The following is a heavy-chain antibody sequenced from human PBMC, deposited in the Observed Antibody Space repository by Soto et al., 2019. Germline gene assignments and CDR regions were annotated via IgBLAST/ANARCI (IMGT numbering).Heavy chain of an antibody. CDR3: ARGGQYRYFDY. CDR2: LSPYNGDT. J-gene: IGHJ4*02. V-gene: IGHV1-18*01. D-gene: IGHD2-2*02. CDR1: GYTFTLFG. Sequence: QVQLVQSGAEVKKPGASVKVSCTTSGYTFTLFGITWVRQAPGQGLEWMGWLSPYNGDTKYAEKLEGRVTLTTDTSTDTAYMELTSLTSDDTAEYYCARGGQYRYFDYWGQGTLVTVSS.